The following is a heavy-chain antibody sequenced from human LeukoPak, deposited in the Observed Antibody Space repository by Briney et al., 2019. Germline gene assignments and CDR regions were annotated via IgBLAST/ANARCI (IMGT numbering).Heavy chain of an antibody. CDR2: ITGGHYAT. J-gene: IGHJ5*02. CDR3: TKDPNGDYIGAFDP. D-gene: IGHD4-17*01. Sequence: GGTLRLSCAASGFSFSSFAMTWVRQAPGKGLEWVSSITGGHYATYNTDSVKGRFTISRDNAKNTLYLQMNSLRADDTAIYYCTKDPNGDYIGAFDPWGQGTLVTVSS. V-gene: IGHV3-23*01. CDR1: GFSFSSFA.